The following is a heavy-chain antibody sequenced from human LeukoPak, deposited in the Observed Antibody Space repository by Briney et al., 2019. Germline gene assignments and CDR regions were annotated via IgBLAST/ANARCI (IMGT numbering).Heavy chain of an antibody. CDR1: GGSFSGYY. V-gene: IGHV4-34*01. D-gene: IGHD6-6*01. J-gene: IGHJ2*01. Sequence: PSETLSLTCAVYGGSFSGYYWSWIRQPPGKGLEWIGEINHSGSTNYNPSLKSRVTISVDTSKNQFSLELSSVTAADTAVYYCARGSIAARPEGGDWYFDLWGRGTLVTVSS. CDR3: ARGSIAARPEGGDWYFDL. CDR2: INHSGST.